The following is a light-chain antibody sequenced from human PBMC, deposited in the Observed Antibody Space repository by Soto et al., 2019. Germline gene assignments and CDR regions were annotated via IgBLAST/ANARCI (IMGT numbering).Light chain of an antibody. CDR1: QSVSIN. CDR2: GAS. V-gene: IGKV3-15*01. Sequence: ETVMTQSPATLSVSPGEGATLSCRASQSVSINLAWYQQKPGQAPRLLIYGASTRATGIPARFSGSGSGTEFTLTISNLQSEDFAVYYSQQYKNWPPITFGQGTRLEIK. CDR3: QQYKNWPPIT. J-gene: IGKJ5*01.